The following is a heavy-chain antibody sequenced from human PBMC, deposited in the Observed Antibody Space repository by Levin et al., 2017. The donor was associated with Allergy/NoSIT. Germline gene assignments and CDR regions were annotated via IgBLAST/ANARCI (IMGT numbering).Heavy chain of an antibody. CDR1: GYTFTSYA. V-gene: IGHV1-3*01. Sequence: GESLKISCKASGYTFTSYAMHWVRQAPGQRLEWMGWINAGNGNTKYSQKFQGRVTITRDTSASTAYMELSSLRSEDTAVYYCARTQWLVFGWFDPWGQGTLVTVSS. D-gene: IGHD6-19*01. CDR3: ARTQWLVFGWFDP. CDR2: INAGNGNT. J-gene: IGHJ5*02.